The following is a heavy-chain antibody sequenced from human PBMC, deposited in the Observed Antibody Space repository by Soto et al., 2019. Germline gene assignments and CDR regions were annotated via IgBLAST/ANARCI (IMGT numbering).Heavy chain of an antibody. Sequence: EVQLVESGGGLVKPGGSLRLSCAASGFTFSSYSMNWVRQAPGKGLEWVSSISSSSSYIYYADSVKGRFTISRDNAKNSLYLQMNSLRAEDTAVYYCASGPRILTGYHDSKTYYHYYGMDVWGQGTTVTVSS. CDR1: GFTFSSYS. D-gene: IGHD3-9*01. CDR3: ASGPRILTGYHDSKTYYHYYGMDV. V-gene: IGHV3-21*01. CDR2: ISSSSSYI. J-gene: IGHJ6*02.